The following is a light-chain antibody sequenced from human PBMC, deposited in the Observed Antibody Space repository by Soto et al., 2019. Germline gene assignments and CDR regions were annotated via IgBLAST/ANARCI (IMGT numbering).Light chain of an antibody. Sequence: EVVLTQSPATLSVSAGGTVTLSCRASQSVRTNVAWYQQIPGQAPRLLVYGASTRATGVPARFTGGGSGFEFSLTISSLLSEDSAFYYCQQYFNWPLTWTFGPGAKVQIK. CDR1: QSVRTN. CDR2: GAS. CDR3: QQYFNWPLTWT. V-gene: IGKV3-15*01. J-gene: IGKJ1*01.